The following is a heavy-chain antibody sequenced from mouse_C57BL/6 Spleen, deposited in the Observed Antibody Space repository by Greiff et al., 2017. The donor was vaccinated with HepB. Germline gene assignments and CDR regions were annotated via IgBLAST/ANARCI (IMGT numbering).Heavy chain of an antibody. V-gene: IGHV14-4*01. Sequence: EVQLQQSGAELVRPGASVKLSCTASGFNIKDDYMHWVKQRPEQGLEWIGWIDPENGDTEYASKFQGKATITADTSSNTAYLQLSSLTSEDTAVYYCTTRPHYGSSFYYAMDYWGQGTSVTVSS. CDR3: TTRPHYGSSFYYAMDY. CDR1: GFNIKDDY. J-gene: IGHJ4*01. D-gene: IGHD1-1*01. CDR2: IDPENGDT.